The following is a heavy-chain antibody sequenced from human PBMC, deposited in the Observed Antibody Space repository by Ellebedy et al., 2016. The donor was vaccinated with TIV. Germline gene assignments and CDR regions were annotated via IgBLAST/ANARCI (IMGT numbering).Heavy chain of an antibody. CDR3: ASGAVTERPDFAFKM. V-gene: IGHV1-24*01. J-gene: IGHJ3*02. Sequence: AASVKVSCKVSGYTLTELSMHWLRQAPGKGLEWMGGFHPEDGKTIYPQKFQGRISMTKDTSTDTIYMELRSLRSADTDLYYCASGAVTERPDFAFKMWGQGTMVTVSS. D-gene: IGHD3-10*01. CDR2: FHPEDGKT. CDR1: GYTLTELS.